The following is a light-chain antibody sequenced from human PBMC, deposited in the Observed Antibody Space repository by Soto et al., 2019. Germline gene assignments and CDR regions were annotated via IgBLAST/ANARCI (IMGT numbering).Light chain of an antibody. CDR2: GAS. CDR3: HQYAKSPFT. Sequence: EIVMTQSPATLSVSPGERATLSCRASQSVSSNLAWYQQKPGQAPRLLIYGASTRATGIPARFSGSGSGTEFTLTISSLQSEDFAVYYCHQYAKSPFTFGPGTILEIK. J-gene: IGKJ3*01. CDR1: QSVSSN. V-gene: IGKV3-15*01.